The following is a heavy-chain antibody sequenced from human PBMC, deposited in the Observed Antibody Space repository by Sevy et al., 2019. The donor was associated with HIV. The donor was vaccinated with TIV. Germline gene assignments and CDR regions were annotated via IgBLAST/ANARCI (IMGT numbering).Heavy chain of an antibody. J-gene: IGHJ4*02. Sequence: ASVKVSCQASGYTFTDYSLYWVRQAPGQGLEWMGWTNPKSGDTGYAQKFLGRVTMTRDTSITTAYLDLTRLRSDDTAIYYCARGSTYWAQGTQVTVSS. CDR2: TNPKSGDT. D-gene: IGHD2-2*01. V-gene: IGHV1-2*02. CDR1: GYTFTDYS. CDR3: ARGSTY.